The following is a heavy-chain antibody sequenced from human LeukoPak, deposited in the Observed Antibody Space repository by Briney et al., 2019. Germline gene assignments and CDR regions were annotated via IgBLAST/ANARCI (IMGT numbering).Heavy chain of an antibody. J-gene: IGHJ6*02. V-gene: IGHV3-33*01. CDR2: ISSDGGYK. CDR3: ARGYYYAMDV. Sequence: GGSLRLSCAASGFSFSSYGMQWVRQAPGRGLEWVAVISSDGGYKHYADSVKGRFTFSRDNSKTTLYLQMNSLRVEDTAVYYCARGYYYAMDVWGQGTTVTVSS. CDR1: GFSFSSYG.